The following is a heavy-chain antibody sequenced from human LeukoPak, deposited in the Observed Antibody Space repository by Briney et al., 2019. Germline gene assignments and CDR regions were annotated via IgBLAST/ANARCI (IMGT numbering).Heavy chain of an antibody. Sequence: GGSLRLSCSGSGFTFNSYGMHWLRQAPGKGLGGVVFIRYDGSNKYYADSVKGRFTISRDNSKNTLYLQMNSLRAEDTAVYYCAKDYYCSGGSCYFTSPMNFDYWGQGTLVTVSS. V-gene: IGHV3-30*02. D-gene: IGHD2-15*01. CDR1: GFTFNSYG. CDR2: IRYDGSNK. CDR3: AKDYYCSGGSCYFTSPMNFDY. J-gene: IGHJ4*02.